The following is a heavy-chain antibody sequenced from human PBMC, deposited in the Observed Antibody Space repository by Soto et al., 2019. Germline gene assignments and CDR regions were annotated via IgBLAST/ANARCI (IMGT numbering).Heavy chain of an antibody. CDR3: ARHGFGPLHGLVDV. D-gene: IGHD3-10*01. CDR2: INYDGYS. Sequence: QVQLQESGPGLVKPSETLSLTCTVSGGSITNYYCSWFRQPPGKGLEWIGYINYDGYSAYNLSLKRRVPRSMDASKTRFSLMLESVTATDTAVYYCARHGFGPLHGLVDVWGPGTTVIVSS. CDR1: GGSITNYY. J-gene: IGHJ6*02. V-gene: IGHV4-59*08.